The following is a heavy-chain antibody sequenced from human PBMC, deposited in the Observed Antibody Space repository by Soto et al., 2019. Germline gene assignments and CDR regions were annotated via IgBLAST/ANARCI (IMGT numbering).Heavy chain of an antibody. D-gene: IGHD6-19*01. CDR2: IKQDGSEK. Sequence: EVQLVESGGGLVQPGGSLRLSCAASGFTFTNYWMDWVRQAPGRGLEWVANIKQDGSEKYYVDSVKGRFTISRDNAKNSLYLQMNSLRAEYTAVYYCARDQLAVTGTPAFDYWGQGILVTVSS. CDR3: ARDQLAVTGTPAFDY. J-gene: IGHJ4*02. V-gene: IGHV3-7*01. CDR1: GFTFTNYW.